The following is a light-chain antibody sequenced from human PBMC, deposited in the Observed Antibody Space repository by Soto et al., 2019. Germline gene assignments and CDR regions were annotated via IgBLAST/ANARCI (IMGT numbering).Light chain of an antibody. V-gene: IGKV1-39*01. CDR2: TPS. CDR1: QSIRSH. Sequence: DIRMTQSPSSLSASVGNTFTITCRASQSIRSHLNWYQQKRVKAPNPLMYTPSNLQSGVPSRFSGSGSGTDFTLTISSLQPEDFETYYCQQSYSNPISFGQGTRLEIK. J-gene: IGKJ5*01. CDR3: QQSYSNPIS.